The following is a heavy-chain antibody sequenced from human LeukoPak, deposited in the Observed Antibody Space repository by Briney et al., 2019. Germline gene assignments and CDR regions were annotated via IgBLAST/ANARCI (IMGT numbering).Heavy chain of an antibody. V-gene: IGHV1-2*02. D-gene: IGHD2-15*01. Sequence: ASVKVSCKASGYTFTGYYMHWVRQAPGQGLEWMGWINPNSGGTNYAQKFQGRVTMTRDTSISTAYMELSRLRSEDTAVYYCARGVSGPRGWFDPWGQGTLVTVSS. CDR3: ARGVSGPRGWFDP. J-gene: IGHJ5*02. CDR2: INPNSGGT. CDR1: GYTFTGYY.